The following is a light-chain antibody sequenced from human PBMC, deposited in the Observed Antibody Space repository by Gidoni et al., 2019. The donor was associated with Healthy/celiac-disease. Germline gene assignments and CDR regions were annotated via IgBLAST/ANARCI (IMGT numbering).Light chain of an antibody. CDR3: QQYQEWPPAAT. CDR2: GAS. J-gene: IGKJ4*01. Sequence: EIGMTQSPATLSLSPGETAALSCRASQSVSTSLAWYQQKPGQAPSLLIYGASTRATGIPARFSGSGSGTAFTLTISSLQSEDSAVSYCQQYQEWPPAATFGGGTKVEIK. CDR1: QSVSTS. V-gene: IGKV3-15*01.